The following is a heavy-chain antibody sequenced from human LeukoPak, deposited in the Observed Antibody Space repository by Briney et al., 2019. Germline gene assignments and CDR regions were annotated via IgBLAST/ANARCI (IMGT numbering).Heavy chain of an antibody. Sequence: PGGSLRLSCSASGFTFTNAWMSWVRQAPGKGREWVGRIKSKSDGGTTDYAAPVKGRVSISRDDSKTTLFLQMNSLKSEDTAVYYCAREWLIYGGVIPFFDYWGQGTLVTVSS. D-gene: IGHD3-3*01. J-gene: IGHJ4*02. V-gene: IGHV3-15*01. CDR3: AREWLIYGGVIPFFDY. CDR1: GFTFTNAW. CDR2: IKSKSDGGTT.